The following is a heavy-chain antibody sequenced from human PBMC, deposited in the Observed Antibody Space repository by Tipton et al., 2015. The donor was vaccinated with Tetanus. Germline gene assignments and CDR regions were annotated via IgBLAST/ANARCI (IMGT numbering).Heavy chain of an antibody. CDR2: IYPDGFEP. D-gene: IGHD2-15*01. Sequence: VQLVQSGAEVKKAGESLKISCKGSGYSFSGYWIGWVRQMPGKGLEWMAIIYPDGFEPRYSPPFQGHVTISVDKSINTAYLQWDSLKASDTAIYYCARRRSAVLGGSYHWYFDLWGRGTLVIVSS. V-gene: IGHV5-51*01. CDR3: ARRRSAVLGGSYHWYFDL. CDR1: GYSFSGYW. J-gene: IGHJ2*01.